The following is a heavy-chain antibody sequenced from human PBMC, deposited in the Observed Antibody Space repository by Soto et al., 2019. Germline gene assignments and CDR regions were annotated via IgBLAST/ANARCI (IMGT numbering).Heavy chain of an antibody. J-gene: IGHJ4*02. CDR1: GFSLSYYG. V-gene: IGHV3-30*18. CDR2: ISLDGRKK. CDR3: AKGGKGGYSYGEHLDY. D-gene: IGHD5-18*01. Sequence: QVQLVESGGGVVQPGRSLRLSCAASGFSLSYYGIHWVRQAPGKGLEWVAIISLDGRKKYYADSLKGRFTISRDNSENTVYLQMNSLRDEDTAVYYCAKGGKGGYSYGEHLDYWGQGTLVTVSS.